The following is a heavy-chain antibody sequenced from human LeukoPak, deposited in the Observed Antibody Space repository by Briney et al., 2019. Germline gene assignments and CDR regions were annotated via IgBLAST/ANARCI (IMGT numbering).Heavy chain of an antibody. CDR2: ISWNSGSI. V-gene: IGHV3-9*01. J-gene: IGHJ4*02. CDR1: GFAFSNYA. D-gene: IGHD5-18*01. CDR3: AKDSDLDTAMAVDY. Sequence: GGSLRLSCEASGFAFSNYAMHWVRQAPGKGLEWVSGISWNSGSIGYADSVKGRFTISRDNAKNSLYLQMNSLRAEDTALNYCAKDSDLDTAMAVDYWGQGTLVAVSS.